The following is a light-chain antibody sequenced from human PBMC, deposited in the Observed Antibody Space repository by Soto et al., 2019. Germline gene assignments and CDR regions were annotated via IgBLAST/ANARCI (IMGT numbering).Light chain of an antibody. CDR3: SSYPCSSTPLV. CDR2: DVS. CDR1: SSDVGGYNY. Sequence: QSALTQPASVSGSPGQSITLSCTGTSSDVGGYNYVSWYQQHPGKAPKLMIYDVSNRPSGVSNRFSGSKSGNTASLTISGLQAEDQAAYYCSSYPCSSTPLVFGTGTKVTVL. V-gene: IGLV2-14*01. J-gene: IGLJ1*01.